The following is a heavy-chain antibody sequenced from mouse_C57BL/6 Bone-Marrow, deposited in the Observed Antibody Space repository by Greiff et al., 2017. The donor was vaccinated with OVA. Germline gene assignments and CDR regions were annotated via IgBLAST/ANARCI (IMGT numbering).Heavy chain of an antibody. CDR1: GFSLTSYG. J-gene: IGHJ1*03. V-gene: IGHV2-9*01. D-gene: IGHD1-1*01. CDR2: IWGGGST. Sequence: QVQLQQSGPGLVAPSQSLSITCTVSGFSLTSYGVDWVRQPPGKGLEWLGVIWGGGSTNYNSALMSRLSISKDNSKSQVFLKMNSLQTDDTAMYYCAKHQRITTVSPGYFDVWGTGTTVTVSS. CDR3: AKHQRITTVSPGYFDV.